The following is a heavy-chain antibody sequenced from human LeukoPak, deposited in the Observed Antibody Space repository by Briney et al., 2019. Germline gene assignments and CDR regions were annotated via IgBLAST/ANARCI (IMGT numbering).Heavy chain of an antibody. CDR3: ARDSASIGHSDAFDI. V-gene: IGHV3-13*01. CDR1: GFTFSSYD. CDR2: IGTAGDT. Sequence: GGSLRLSCAASGFTFSSYDMHWVRQATGKGLEWVSAIGTAGDTYYPGSVKGRFTISRENAKNSLYLQMNSLRAEDTAVYYCARDSASIGHSDAFDIWGQGTMVTVSS. D-gene: IGHD3-22*01. J-gene: IGHJ3*02.